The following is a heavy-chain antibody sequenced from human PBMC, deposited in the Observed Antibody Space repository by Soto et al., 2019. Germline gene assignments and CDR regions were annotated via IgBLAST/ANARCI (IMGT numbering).Heavy chain of an antibody. CDR3: AKERFYRSGCPAY. CDR1: GFTFSSYA. D-gene: IGHD6-19*01. V-gene: IGHV3-30-3*01. CDR2: ISYDGSNK. Sequence: TLRLSCAASGFTFSSYAMHWVRQAPGKGLEWVAVISYDGSNKYYADSVKGRFTISRDNSKNTLYLQMNSLRAEDTAVYYCAKERFYRSGCPAYWGKGTLVIVSS. J-gene: IGHJ4*02.